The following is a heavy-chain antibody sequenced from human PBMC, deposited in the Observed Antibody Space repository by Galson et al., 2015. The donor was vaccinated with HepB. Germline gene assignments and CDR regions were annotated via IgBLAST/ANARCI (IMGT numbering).Heavy chain of an antibody. Sequence: ETLSLTCSVPCGSISGYYWSWIRQPPGKGLEWIRYIYYSGSTNYNPSLKSRVSISLDTSKNQFSLNLSSVTAADTAVYFCARLIWDDYYYYGMDVWGQGTTVTVSS. CDR1: CGSISGYY. D-gene: IGHD3-16*01. J-gene: IGHJ6*02. CDR3: ARLIWDDYYYYGMDV. CDR2: IYYSGST. V-gene: IGHV4-59*01.